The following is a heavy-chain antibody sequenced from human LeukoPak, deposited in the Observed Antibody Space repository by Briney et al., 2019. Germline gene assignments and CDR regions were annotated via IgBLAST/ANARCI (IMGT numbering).Heavy chain of an antibody. CDR3: ARYGGDDVNGY. J-gene: IGHJ4*02. CDR1: GFTFSSYS. V-gene: IGHV3-21*01. D-gene: IGHD1-1*01. CDR2: ISSSSSYI. Sequence: GGSLRLSCAASGFTFSSYSMNWVRQAPGKGLEWVSSISSSSSYIYYADSVKGRFTISRDNAKNSLYLQMNSLRAEDTAVYYCARYGGDDVNGYWGQGTLVTVSS.